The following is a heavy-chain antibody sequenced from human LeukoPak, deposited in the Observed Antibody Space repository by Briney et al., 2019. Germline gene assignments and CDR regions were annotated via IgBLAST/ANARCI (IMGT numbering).Heavy chain of an antibody. D-gene: IGHD5/OR15-5a*01. J-gene: IGHJ5*02. CDR3: ATSSVTHTRDP. V-gene: IGHV1-2*02. CDR2: INPSTGAR. Sequence: ASVKVSCKTSLYAFSDILLNWVRQAPGQGLEWMGWINPSTGARIYSQKFEGRISMDTSMDTSFNTVYMELGSLTTDVTAVCYCATSSVTHTRDPWGQGTLVTVSS. CDR1: LYAFSDIL.